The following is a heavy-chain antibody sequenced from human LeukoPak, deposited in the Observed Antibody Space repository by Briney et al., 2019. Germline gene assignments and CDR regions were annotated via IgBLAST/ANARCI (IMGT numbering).Heavy chain of an antibody. CDR1: GFTFSSYG. V-gene: IGHV3-21*01. CDR2: ISSSSSYI. J-gene: IGHJ4*02. CDR3: ARESPARSTYFDY. Sequence: GGSLRLSCAASGFTFSSYGMSWVRQAPGKGLEWVSSISSSSSYIYYADSVKGRFTISRDNAKNSLYLQMNSLRAEDTAVYYCARESPARSTYFDYWGQGTLVTVSS.